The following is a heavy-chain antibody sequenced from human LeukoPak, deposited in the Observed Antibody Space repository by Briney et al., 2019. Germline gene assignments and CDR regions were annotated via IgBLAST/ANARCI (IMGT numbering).Heavy chain of an antibody. D-gene: IGHD2-21*02. CDR2: IYSGGSI. V-gene: IGHV3-66*01. CDR1: GFTVSSNY. J-gene: IGHJ3*02. Sequence: PGGALRLSCAASGFTVSSNYMHWVRQAPGKGLEWVSVIYSGGSIYHADSVKGRFTVSRDNSKNTLYLQMNSLRAEDTAVYYCARGGGDSAFDIWGQGTMVTVSS. CDR3: ARGGGDSAFDI.